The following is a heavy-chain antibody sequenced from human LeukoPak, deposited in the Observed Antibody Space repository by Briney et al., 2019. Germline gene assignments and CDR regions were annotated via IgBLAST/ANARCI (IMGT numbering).Heavy chain of an antibody. D-gene: IGHD1-26*01. J-gene: IGHJ5*02. CDR1: GFTFSDYE. CDR2: IYYSGST. Sequence: PGGSLRLSCVASGFTFSDYEMNWVRQPPGKGLEWIASIYYSGSTYYNPSLKSRVTISVDTSKNQLSLKLSSLTAADTAVYYCARHEYSGSYYGLSWFDPWGQGTLVTVSS. CDR3: ARHEYSGSYYGLSWFDP. V-gene: IGHV4-39*01.